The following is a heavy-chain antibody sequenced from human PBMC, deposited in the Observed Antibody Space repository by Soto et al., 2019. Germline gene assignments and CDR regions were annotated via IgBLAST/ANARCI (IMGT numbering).Heavy chain of an antibody. J-gene: IGHJ4*02. V-gene: IGHV4-30-4*01. CDR2: IYYSGST. Sequence: SETLSLTCTVSGGSISSGDYYWSWIRQPPGKGLEWIGYIYYSGSTYYNPSLKSRVTISVDTSKNQFSLKLSSVTAADTAVYYCARDLYYDSSGYYQYYFDYWGQGALVTVSS. CDR3: ARDLYYDSSGYYQYYFDY. D-gene: IGHD3-22*01. CDR1: GGSISSGDYY.